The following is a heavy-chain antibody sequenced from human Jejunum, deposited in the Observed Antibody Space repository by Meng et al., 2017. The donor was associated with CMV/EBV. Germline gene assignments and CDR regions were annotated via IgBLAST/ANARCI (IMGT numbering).Heavy chain of an antibody. J-gene: IGHJ3*02. CDR1: YSFITYG. V-gene: IGHV1-18*01. CDR3: ARGSGTYQGKFLAFDI. CDR2: ISGYNGNT. D-gene: IGHD1-26*01. Sequence: YSFITYGISWVRQAPGQGLEWMGWISGYNGNTNYAQTFRGRVTMTTETSTSTVSMELRSLRSDDTAVYYCARGSGTYQGKFLAFDIWGQGTMVTVSS.